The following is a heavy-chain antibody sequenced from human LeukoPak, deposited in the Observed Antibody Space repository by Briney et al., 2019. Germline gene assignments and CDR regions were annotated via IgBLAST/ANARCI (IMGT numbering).Heavy chain of an antibody. CDR1: GFTFSSYW. Sequence: PGGSLRLSCAASGFTFSSYWMSWVRQAPGKGLEWVAVIWYDGSNKYYADSVKGRFTISRDNSKNTLYLQMNSLRAEDTAVYYCARDSSGFDYWGQGTLVTVSS. D-gene: IGHD6-19*01. CDR3: ARDSSGFDY. CDR2: IWYDGSNK. J-gene: IGHJ4*02. V-gene: IGHV3-33*08.